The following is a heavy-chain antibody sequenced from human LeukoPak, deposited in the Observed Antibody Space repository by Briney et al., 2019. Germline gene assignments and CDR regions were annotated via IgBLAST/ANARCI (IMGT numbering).Heavy chain of an antibody. CDR3: ANRPGDPYYFDY. CDR2: ISNSGGTT. Sequence: QPGGSVRLSCAVSGFTFSRYAMSWVRQAPGKRLEWVSGISNSGGTTYYADSVKGRFTISGDNSKNTLYLQINSLKVEDTAVYYCANRPGDPYYFDYWGQGTLVTVSS. CDR1: GFTFSRYA. V-gene: IGHV3-23*01. D-gene: IGHD2-21*01. J-gene: IGHJ4*02.